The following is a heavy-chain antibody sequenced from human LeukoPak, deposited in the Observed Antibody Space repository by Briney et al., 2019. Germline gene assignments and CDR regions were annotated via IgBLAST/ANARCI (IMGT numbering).Heavy chain of an antibody. CDR1: GYTFTSYY. Sequence: ASVKVSCKASGYTFTSYYMHWVRQAPGQGLEWMGIINPTTWDTTYEQKFQGRLTMTRDMSTSTVYMELSSLTSEDTAVFYCARYGFSTVWQGGWHAFDIWGQGTVVTVSS. V-gene: IGHV1-46*01. J-gene: IGHJ3*02. CDR2: INPTTWDT. CDR3: ARYGFSTVWQGGWHAFDI. D-gene: IGHD6-13*01.